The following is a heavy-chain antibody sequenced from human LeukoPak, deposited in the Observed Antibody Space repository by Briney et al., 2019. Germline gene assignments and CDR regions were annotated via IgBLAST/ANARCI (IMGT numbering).Heavy chain of an antibody. CDR2: ISAYNGNT. D-gene: IGHD3-3*01. J-gene: IGHJ6*03. CDR1: GYTFTSYG. V-gene: IGHV1-18*01. Sequence: EASVKVSCKASGYTFTSYGISWVRQAPGQGLEWIGWISAYNGNTNYAQKLQGRVTMTTDTSTRTAYMALRSLRSDDTAVYYCARRRDFWSGYRDYYYYYMDVWGKGTTVTVSS. CDR3: ARRRDFWSGYRDYYYYYMDV.